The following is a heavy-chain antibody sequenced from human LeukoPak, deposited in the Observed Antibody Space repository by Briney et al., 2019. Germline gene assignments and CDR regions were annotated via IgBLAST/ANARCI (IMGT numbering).Heavy chain of an antibody. Sequence: QPGGSLRLSCGDSGFTFSSYAMAWVRQAPGKGLEWVSAIRGTGSSTYYADSVKGRFTISRDNSKNTLYLQMNSLRAEDTAVYYCASARTTRGFDYWGQGTLVTASS. V-gene: IGHV3-23*01. CDR1: GFTFSSYA. CDR3: ASARTTRGFDY. J-gene: IGHJ4*02. D-gene: IGHD4-17*01. CDR2: IRGTGSST.